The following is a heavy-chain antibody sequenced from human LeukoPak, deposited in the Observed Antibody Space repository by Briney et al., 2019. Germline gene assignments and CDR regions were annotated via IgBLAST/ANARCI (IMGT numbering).Heavy chain of an antibody. CDR3: AKEGSSSDFDY. J-gene: IGHJ4*02. CDR1: GFTVSSNY. CDR2: ISGSGGST. D-gene: IGHD6-13*01. V-gene: IGHV3-23*01. Sequence: PGGSLRLSCAASGFTVSSNYMSWVRQAPGKGLEWVSVISGSGGSTYYADSVKGRFTISRDNSKNTLYLQMNSLRAEDTAVYYCAKEGSSSDFDYWGQGTLVTVSS.